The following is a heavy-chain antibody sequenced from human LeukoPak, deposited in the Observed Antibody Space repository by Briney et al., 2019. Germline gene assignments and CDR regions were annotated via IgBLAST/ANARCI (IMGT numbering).Heavy chain of an antibody. Sequence: PGGSLRLSCAASGFTFSSYAMSWVRQAPGKGLEWVSGISVSDDSTDYADSVKGRFTISRDNSKNTLYLQMNSLRAEDTAVYYCAKDHHPPRTEYNYGDFDYWGQGTLVTVSS. CDR3: AKDHHPPRTEYNYGDFDY. CDR1: GFTFSSYA. CDR2: ISVSDDST. J-gene: IGHJ4*02. D-gene: IGHD5-18*01. V-gene: IGHV3-23*01.